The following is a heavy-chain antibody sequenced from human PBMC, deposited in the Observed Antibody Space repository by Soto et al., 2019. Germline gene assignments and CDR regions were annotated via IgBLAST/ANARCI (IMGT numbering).Heavy chain of an antibody. J-gene: IGHJ5*02. V-gene: IGHV4-31*03. CDR3: ARSVFP. CDR2: IYYIGST. Sequence: SETLSLTCTVSGGSISSGGYYWNWIRQHPGKGLEWIGYIYYIGSTYYNPSLKSRVTISLDTSKNQFSLRPSSVTAADTAVYYCARSVFPWGQGTLVTVSS. CDR1: GGSISSGGYY.